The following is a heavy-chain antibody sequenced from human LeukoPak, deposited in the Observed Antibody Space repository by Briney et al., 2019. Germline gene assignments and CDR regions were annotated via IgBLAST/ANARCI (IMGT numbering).Heavy chain of an antibody. CDR3: ARGADSTGYYGGFDY. CDR1: GGSFSGYY. D-gene: IGHD3-22*01. Sequence: PSETLSLTCAVYGGSFSGYYWSWIRQPPGKGLEWIGEINHSGSTNYNPSLKSRVTISVDTSKNQFSLKLSSVTAADTAVYYCARGADSTGYYGGFDYWGQGTLVTVSS. J-gene: IGHJ4*02. CDR2: INHSGST. V-gene: IGHV4-34*01.